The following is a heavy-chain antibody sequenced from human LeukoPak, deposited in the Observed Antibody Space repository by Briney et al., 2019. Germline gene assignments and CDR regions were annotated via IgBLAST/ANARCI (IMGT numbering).Heavy chain of an antibody. V-gene: IGHV4-59*01. CDR1: GGSISSYY. J-gene: IGHJ4*02. D-gene: IGHD3-10*01. CDR2: IYYSGST. Sequence: PSETLSLTCTVSGGSISSYYWSWIRQPPGKGLDWIGYIYYSGSTNYNPSLKSRVTTSVDTSKNQFSLKLSSVTAADTAVYYCARLRGSLPPYFDYWGQGTLVTVSS. CDR3: ARLRGSLPPYFDY.